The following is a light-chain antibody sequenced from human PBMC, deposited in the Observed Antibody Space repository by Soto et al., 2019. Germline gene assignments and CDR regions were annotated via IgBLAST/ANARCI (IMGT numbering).Light chain of an antibody. CDR3: QQHRNWPWT. CDR2: DAS. J-gene: IGKJ1*01. CDR1: QSVSNC. Sequence: DIKLTQSPATLSVSVGERVTITCRASQSVSNCLAWYQQKPGQAPTLLIYDASTRDTGIPARFSGSGSGTDFTLTISSLQPEDFAAYYCQQHRNWPWTFGQGTKVDIK. V-gene: IGKV3-11*01.